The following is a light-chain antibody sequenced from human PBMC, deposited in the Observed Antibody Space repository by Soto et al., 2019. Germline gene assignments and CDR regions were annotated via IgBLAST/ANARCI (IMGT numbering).Light chain of an antibody. Sequence: EIVMTQSPATLSVSPGERATLSCRASQSVSSNLAWYQQKPGQAPRPLIYGASTRASGIPARFSGSASGTEFTLTISSLQSEDFAVYYCQQYHNWPPWTFGQGTKVEIK. CDR1: QSVSSN. CDR3: QQYHNWPPWT. V-gene: IGKV3-15*01. J-gene: IGKJ1*01. CDR2: GAS.